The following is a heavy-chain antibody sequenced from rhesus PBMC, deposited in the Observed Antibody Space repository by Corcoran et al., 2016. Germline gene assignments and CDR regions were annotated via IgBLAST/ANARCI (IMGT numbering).Heavy chain of an antibody. V-gene: IGHV3-184*01. Sequence: EVQLVETGGGLVQPGGSLRLSCAASGFNFSDHYMYWVRQAPGKGLEWVGFIRSKADRGTAAYAASVKGRFTISRDDDKSIAYLQMNSLKTEDTAVYYWTRDRGSSYVFDYWGQGVLVTVSS. CDR1: GFNFSDHY. CDR2: IRSKADRGTA. D-gene: IGHD6-43*01. J-gene: IGHJ4*01. CDR3: TRDRGSSYVFDY.